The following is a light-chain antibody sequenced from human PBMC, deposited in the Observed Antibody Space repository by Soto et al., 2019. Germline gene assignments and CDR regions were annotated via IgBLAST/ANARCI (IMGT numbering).Light chain of an antibody. V-gene: IGKV1-39*01. CDR1: QSISSY. CDR3: QQSFSEFLYT. Sequence: DIEMTQSPSSLSVSVGERFTITCLSSQSISSYLNWYQQKPGKAPKLLIYAASSLQSGVPSRFSGSGSGTDFTLTISSLQPEDFATYYCQQSFSEFLYTFGQGTRLEIK. J-gene: IGKJ5*01. CDR2: AAS.